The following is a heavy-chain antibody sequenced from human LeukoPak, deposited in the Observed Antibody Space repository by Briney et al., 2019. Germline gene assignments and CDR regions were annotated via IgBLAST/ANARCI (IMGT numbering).Heavy chain of an antibody. CDR2: ISGSGDAT. J-gene: IGHJ4*02. CDR1: GFTFTTYA. Sequence: PGGSRRLSCAASGFTFTTYAMTWVRRAPGMRLEWVSAISGSGDATYYADSVKGRFTISRDNSENTVYLQVSSLRAEDTAVYYCARLSGTSGTTSRVLHYWGQGALVTVSS. D-gene: IGHD1-1*01. V-gene: IGHV3-23*01. CDR3: ARLSGTSGTTSRVLHY.